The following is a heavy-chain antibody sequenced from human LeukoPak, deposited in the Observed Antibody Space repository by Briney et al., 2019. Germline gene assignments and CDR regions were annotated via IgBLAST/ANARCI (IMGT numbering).Heavy chain of an antibody. CDR3: ARDPSYPRVEMATIN. Sequence: GASVKVSCKASGGTFISYAISWVRQAPGQGLEWMGGIIPIFGTANYAQKFQGRVTITADESTSTAYMELSSLRSEDTAVYYCARDPSYPRVEMATINWGQGTLVTVSS. CDR2: IIPIFGTA. J-gene: IGHJ4*02. CDR1: GGTFISYA. D-gene: IGHD5-24*01. V-gene: IGHV1-69*13.